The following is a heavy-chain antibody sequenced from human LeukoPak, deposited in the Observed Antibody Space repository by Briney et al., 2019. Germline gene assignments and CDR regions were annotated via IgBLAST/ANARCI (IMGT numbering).Heavy chain of an antibody. Sequence: TLSLTCTVSGGSISSGSYYWSWIRQAAGKGVEWIGRIYTGGSTNYNPSLKSRVTISVDTSKNQFSLKLSSVTAADTAVYYCARRYYYDSSGYYFDAFDIWGQGTMVTVSS. CDR1: GGSISSGSYY. CDR3: ARRYYYDSSGYYFDAFDI. CDR2: IYTGGST. V-gene: IGHV4-61*02. J-gene: IGHJ3*02. D-gene: IGHD3-22*01.